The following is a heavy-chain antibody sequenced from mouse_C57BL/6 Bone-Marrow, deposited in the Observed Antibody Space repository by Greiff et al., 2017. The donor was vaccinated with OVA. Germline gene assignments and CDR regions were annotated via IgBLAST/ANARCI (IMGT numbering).Heavy chain of an antibody. J-gene: IGHJ1*03. CDR3: TRGECKYWYFDV. CDR1: GYTFTSYW. Sequence: QVQLQQPGAELVMPGASVKLSCKASGYTFTSYWMHWVKQRPGQGLEWIGEIDPSDSYTNYNQKFKGKSTLTVDNSYSTAYMQLSSLPSEDAAVYYCTRGECKYWYFDVWGTGTTVTVSS. D-gene: IGHD2-10*02. V-gene: IGHV1-69*01. CDR2: IDPSDSYT.